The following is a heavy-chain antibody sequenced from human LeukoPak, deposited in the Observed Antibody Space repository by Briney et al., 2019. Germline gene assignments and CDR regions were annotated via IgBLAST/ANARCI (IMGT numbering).Heavy chain of an antibody. D-gene: IGHD2-21*01. CDR1: GFTFSSYS. J-gene: IGHJ4*02. CDR3: ASSGIAGD. Sequence: ETGGSLRLSCAASGFTFSSYSMNWVRQAPGKGLEWVSSISSSSSYIYYADSAKGRFTISRDNAKNSLYLQMNSLRAEDTAVYYCASSGIAGDWGQGTLVTVSS. CDR2: ISSSSSYI. V-gene: IGHV3-21*01.